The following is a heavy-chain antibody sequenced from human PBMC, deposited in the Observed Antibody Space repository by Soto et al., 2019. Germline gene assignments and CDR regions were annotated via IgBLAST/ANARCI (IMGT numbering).Heavy chain of an antibody. Sequence: LGESLKISCKGSGYSFTSYWISWVRQMPGKGLEWMGRIDPSDSYTNYSPSFQGHVTISADKSISTAYLQWSSLKASDTAMYYCATHDYGGEYYYYYGMDVWGQGTTVTVSS. CDR2: IDPSDSYT. D-gene: IGHD4-17*01. CDR1: GYSFTSYW. CDR3: ATHDYGGEYYYYYGMDV. J-gene: IGHJ6*02. V-gene: IGHV5-10-1*01.